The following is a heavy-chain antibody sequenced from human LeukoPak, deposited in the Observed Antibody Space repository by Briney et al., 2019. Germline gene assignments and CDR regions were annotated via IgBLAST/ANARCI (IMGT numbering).Heavy chain of an antibody. Sequence: PSETLSLTCAVYGGSFSGYYWSWTRQPPGKGLEWIGEINHSGSTNYNPSLKSRVTISVDTSKNQFSLKLSSVTAADTAVYYCARVQYSGYDSVWFDPWGQGTLVTVSS. J-gene: IGHJ5*02. D-gene: IGHD5-12*01. CDR2: INHSGST. CDR3: ARVQYSGYDSVWFDP. CDR1: GGSFSGYY. V-gene: IGHV4-34*01.